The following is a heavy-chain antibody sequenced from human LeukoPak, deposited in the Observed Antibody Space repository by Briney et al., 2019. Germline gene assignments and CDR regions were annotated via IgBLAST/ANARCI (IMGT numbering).Heavy chain of an antibody. D-gene: IGHD3-16*01. CDR2: IYYSGST. CDR1: GGSISSSSYY. J-gene: IGHJ4*02. CDR3: ARVRGGRWNFDY. V-gene: IGHV4-39*01. Sequence: SETLSLTCTVSGGSISSSSYYWGWIRQPPGKGLEWIGSIYYSGSTYYNPSLKSRVTISVDTSKNQFSLKLSSVTAADTAVYYCARVRGGRWNFDYWGQGTLVTVSS.